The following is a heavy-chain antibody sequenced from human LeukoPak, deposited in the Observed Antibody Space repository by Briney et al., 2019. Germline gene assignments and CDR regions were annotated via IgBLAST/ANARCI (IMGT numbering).Heavy chain of an antibody. CDR2: IIPIFGTA. CDR3: ARGLGELSFDLCY. D-gene: IGHD3-16*02. CDR1: RGTFSSYA. V-gene: IGHV1-69*06. Sequence: SVKVSCKASRGTFSSYAISWVRQAPGQGLEWMGGIIPIFGTANYAQKFQGRVTITADKSTSTAYMELSSLRSEDTAVYYCARGLGELSFDLCYWGQGTLVTVSS. J-gene: IGHJ4*02.